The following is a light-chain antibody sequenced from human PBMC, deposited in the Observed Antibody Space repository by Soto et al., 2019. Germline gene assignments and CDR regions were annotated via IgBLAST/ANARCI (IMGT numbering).Light chain of an antibody. CDR2: GAS. CDR3: QQYGSSLLT. J-gene: IGKJ4*01. Sequence: EIVLTQSPCTLSLSPGERATLSFRASQSVSSSYLAWYQQKPGQAPRLLIYGASSRATGIPDRFSGSGSGTDFTLTISRLEPEDFAVYYCQQYGSSLLTFGGGTKVDIK. CDR1: QSVSSSY. V-gene: IGKV3-20*01.